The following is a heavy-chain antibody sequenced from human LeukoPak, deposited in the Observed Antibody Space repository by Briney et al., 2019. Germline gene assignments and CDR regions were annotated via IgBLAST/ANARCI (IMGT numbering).Heavy chain of an antibody. CDR1: GGSISSGDYY. J-gene: IGHJ4*02. CDR2: IYYSGST. Sequence: PSETLSLTYTVSGGSISSGDYYWSWLRQPPGRGLEWLGYIYYSGSTYYNPSLKSRVTISVDTSKTQFSLKLSSVTAADTAVYYCARDWGKYYYDSILLWGQGTLVTVSS. CDR3: ARDWGKYYYDSILL. V-gene: IGHV4-30-4*01. D-gene: IGHD3-22*01.